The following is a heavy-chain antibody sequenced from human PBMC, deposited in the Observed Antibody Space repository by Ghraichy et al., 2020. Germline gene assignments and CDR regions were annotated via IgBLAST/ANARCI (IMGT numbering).Heavy chain of an antibody. J-gene: IGHJ5*02. Sequence: SETLSLTCTVSGGFISTSSYYWGWIRQPPGKGLEWIGSIHYSGTTYYTPSLESRVTISVDTSKNQFSLRLTSVTAADTAIYYCARQSPRSYDSTRPRSWFAPWGQGTLVTVSS. CDR3: ARQSPRSYDSTRPRSWFAP. D-gene: IGHD3-22*01. V-gene: IGHV4-39*01. CDR1: GGFISTSSYY. CDR2: IHYSGTT.